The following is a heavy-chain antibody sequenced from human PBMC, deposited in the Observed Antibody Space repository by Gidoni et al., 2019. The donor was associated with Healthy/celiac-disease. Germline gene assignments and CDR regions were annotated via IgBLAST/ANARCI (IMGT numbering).Heavy chain of an antibody. J-gene: IGHJ4*02. V-gene: IGHV4-61*02. D-gene: IGHD3-3*01. CDR2: IYTSGST. CDR3: ASDDFWSGYDY. Sequence: QVQLQESGPGLVKPSQTLSLTCTVSGGAISSGSYYWSWIRQPAGKGMEWIWRIYTSGSTNYNPSLKSRVTISVDTSKNQFSLMLTAVTAEDTAVYYCASDDFWSGYDYWGQGTLVTVSS. CDR1: GGAISSGSYY.